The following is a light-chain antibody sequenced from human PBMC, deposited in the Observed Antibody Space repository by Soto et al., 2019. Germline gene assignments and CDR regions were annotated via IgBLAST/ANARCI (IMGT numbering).Light chain of an antibody. CDR2: RNN. CDR3: AAWDGSLSGVV. CDR1: SSNIGSNY. V-gene: IGLV1-47*01. J-gene: IGLJ2*01. Sequence: QSALTQPPSASGTPGQRVTISCSGSSSNIGSNYVYWYQQLPGTAPKVLIYRNNQRPSGVPDRFSGSKSGTSASLAISGLRSEDEADYYCAAWDGSLSGVVFGGGTQLTVL.